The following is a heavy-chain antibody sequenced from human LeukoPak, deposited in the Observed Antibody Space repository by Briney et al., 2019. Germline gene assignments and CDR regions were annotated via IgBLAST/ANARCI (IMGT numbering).Heavy chain of an antibody. CDR2: IYYRGTT. V-gene: IGHV4-39*01. CDR3: ASAYCSSTTCPFDS. Sequence: SETLSLTCSVSVDSATSPSYFWGWIRQPPGGGLEWIGSIYYRGTTHYNPSLKSRVAISTDTSKNEFSLRLSSVTAADTALYYCASAYCSSTTCPFDSWGQGTLVTVSS. J-gene: IGHJ4*02. D-gene: IGHD2-2*01. CDR1: VDSATSPSYF.